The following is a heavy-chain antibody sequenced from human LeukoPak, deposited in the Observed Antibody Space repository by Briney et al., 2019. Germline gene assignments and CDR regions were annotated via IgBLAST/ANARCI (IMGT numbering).Heavy chain of an antibody. CDR2: IYGSGST. Sequence: SETLSLTCTVSGGSIRSYWSWIRQPAGKGLEWIGRIYGSGSTDYNPSLKSRVTMSIDTSKNQFSLNLISVTAADTAVYYCARSSESYDSSGYYSYYFDYWGQGTLVTVSS. V-gene: IGHV4-4*07. D-gene: IGHD3-22*01. CDR3: ARSSESYDSSGYYSYYFDY. CDR1: GGSIRSY. J-gene: IGHJ4*02.